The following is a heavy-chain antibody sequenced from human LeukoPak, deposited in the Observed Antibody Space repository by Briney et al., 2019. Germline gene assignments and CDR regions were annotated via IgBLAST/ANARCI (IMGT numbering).Heavy chain of an antibody. V-gene: IGHV3-48*04. Sequence: GGSLRLSCAASGFTFSSYAMSWVRQAPGKGLEWVSYISSSGSTIYYADSVKGRFTISRDNAKNSLYLQMNSLRAEDTAVYYCARGSITIFGVVPRDYWGQGTLVTVSS. CDR2: ISSSGSTI. D-gene: IGHD3-3*01. CDR3: ARGSITIFGVVPRDY. CDR1: GFTFSSYA. J-gene: IGHJ4*02.